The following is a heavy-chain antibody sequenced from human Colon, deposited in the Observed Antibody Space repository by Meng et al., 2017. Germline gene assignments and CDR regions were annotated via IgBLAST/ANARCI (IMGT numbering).Heavy chain of an antibody. CDR2: IYWDDDK. V-gene: IGHV2-5*02. CDR3: AHSPQGYFDY. Sequence: HITLKETGPELVKPTHTVTLTCTFSGFSLTTSGVSVAWIRQHPGEALECLALIYWDDDKRYSPSLKNRLDITKDTSKNQVVLTMTNMDPMETCTYYCAHSPQGYFDYWDPVSLVTVSS. J-gene: IGHJ4*02. CDR1: GFSLTTSGVS.